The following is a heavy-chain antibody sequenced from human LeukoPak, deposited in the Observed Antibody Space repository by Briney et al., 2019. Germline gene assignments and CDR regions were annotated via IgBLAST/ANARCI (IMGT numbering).Heavy chain of an antibody. CDR3: ARTQNYVWGSYRLSSFDY. D-gene: IGHD3-16*02. J-gene: IGHJ4*02. Sequence: GGSLRLSCAASGFTFSSYSMNWVRQAPGKGLEWVSYISSSSSTIYYADSVKGRFTISRDNAKNSLYLQMNSLRDEDTAVYYCARTQNYVWGSYRLSSFDYWGQGTLVTVSS. CDR1: GFTFSSYS. V-gene: IGHV3-48*02. CDR2: ISSSSSTI.